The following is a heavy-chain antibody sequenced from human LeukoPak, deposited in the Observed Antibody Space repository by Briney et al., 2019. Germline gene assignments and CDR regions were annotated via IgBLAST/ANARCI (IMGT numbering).Heavy chain of an antibody. Sequence: PSETLSLTCTVSGGSISSGGYYWSWIRQHPGKGLEWIGYIYYSGSTNYNPSLKSRVTISVDTSKNQFSLKLSSVTAADTAVYYCASGGYSYGQGTPNPDAFDIWGQGTMVTVSS. CDR2: IYYSGST. D-gene: IGHD6-13*01. J-gene: IGHJ3*02. CDR3: ASGGYSYGQGTPNPDAFDI. CDR1: GGSISSGGYY. V-gene: IGHV4-61*08.